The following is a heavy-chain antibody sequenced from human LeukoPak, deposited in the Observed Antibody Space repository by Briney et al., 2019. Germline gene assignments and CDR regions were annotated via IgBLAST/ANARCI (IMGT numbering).Heavy chain of an antibody. CDR2: INSDGSWT. CDR3: VSFYETY. CDR1: GFTFSSYY. J-gene: IGHJ4*02. D-gene: IGHD2/OR15-2a*01. V-gene: IGHV3-74*01. Sequence: GGSLRLSCAASGFTFSSYYMHWVRQAPGKGLVWVSHINSDGSWTSYADSVKGRFTISKDNAKNTVYLQMNNLRAEDTAVYYCVSFYETYWGRGTLVTVSS.